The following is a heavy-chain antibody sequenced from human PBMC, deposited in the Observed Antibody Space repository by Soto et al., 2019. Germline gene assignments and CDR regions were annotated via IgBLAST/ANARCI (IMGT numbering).Heavy chain of an antibody. J-gene: IGHJ4*02. D-gene: IGHD3-3*01. CDR2: ISYSGST. V-gene: IGHV4-39*01. CDR1: GDSISSSSYY. Sequence: SETLSLTCTVSGDSISSSSYYWGWIRQPPGKGLEWIGTISYSGSTYYNPSLRSRVTISVDTSKNQFSLKLTSVTAADTAVDYCARHYRPGFLGNPINWYELWGQGNLVTVSS. CDR3: ARHYRPGFLGNPINWYEL.